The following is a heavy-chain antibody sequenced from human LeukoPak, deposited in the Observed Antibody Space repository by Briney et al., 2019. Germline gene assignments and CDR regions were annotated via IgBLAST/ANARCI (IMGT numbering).Heavy chain of an antibody. J-gene: IGHJ5*02. CDR2: INPHSGGT. CDR3: ARDRVEGSGGFWFDP. D-gene: IGHD3-10*01. V-gene: IGHV1-2*02. CDR1: GYTFTAYY. Sequence: ASVTVSCKASGYTFTAYYMHWVRQAPGQGLEWMGWINPHSGGTNYAQKFQGRVTMTRDTSISTAYMELSSLRSEDTAVYYCARDRVEGSGGFWFDPWGQGTLVTVSS.